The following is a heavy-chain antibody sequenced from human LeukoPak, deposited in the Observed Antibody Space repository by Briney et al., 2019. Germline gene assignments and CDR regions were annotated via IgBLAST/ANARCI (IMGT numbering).Heavy chain of an antibody. Sequence: VGSLRLSCAASGFTFDDYAMHWVRQAPGKGLEWVSSISSSSSYIYYADSVKGRFTISRDNAKNSLYLQMNSLRAEDTAVYYCAIDSSGLVDYWGQGTLVTVSS. D-gene: IGHD3-22*01. J-gene: IGHJ4*02. V-gene: IGHV3-21*01. CDR3: AIDSSGLVDY. CDR2: ISSSSSYI. CDR1: GFTFDDYA.